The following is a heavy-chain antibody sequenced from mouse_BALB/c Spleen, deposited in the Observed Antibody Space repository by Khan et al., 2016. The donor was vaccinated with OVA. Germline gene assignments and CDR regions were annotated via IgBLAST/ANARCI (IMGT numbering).Heavy chain of an antibody. CDR1: GFSLTNYG. J-gene: IGHJ3*01. CDR3: ATLYGDAPY. Sequence: VKLEVSGPGLVAPSQSLSITCTVSGFSLTNYGVHWLRQPPGKGLEWLGVIWAGGSTNYNSALMSRLSISKDNSKSQVFLKMNSLQTDDIAMYYCATLYGDAPYWGQVTLVTVSA. V-gene: IGHV2-9*02. D-gene: IGHD2-13*01. CDR2: IWAGGST.